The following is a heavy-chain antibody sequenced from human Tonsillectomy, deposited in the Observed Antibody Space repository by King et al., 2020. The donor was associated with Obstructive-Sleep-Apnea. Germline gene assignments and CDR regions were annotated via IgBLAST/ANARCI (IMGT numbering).Heavy chain of an antibody. J-gene: IGHJ4*02. CDR2: INPSGNSI. CDR1: GYTFTSYY. D-gene: IGHD3-10*01. CDR3: ARAGSVWFGELLSSWDY. Sequence: QLVQSGAEVKKPGASVKVSCKTSGYTFTSYYMHWVRQAPGQGLEWMGLINPSGNSISYAQKFQGRVTMTRDTSTSTVYMELSSLRSEDTAVYYCARAGSVWFGELLSSWDYWGQGTLVTVSS. V-gene: IGHV1-46*03.